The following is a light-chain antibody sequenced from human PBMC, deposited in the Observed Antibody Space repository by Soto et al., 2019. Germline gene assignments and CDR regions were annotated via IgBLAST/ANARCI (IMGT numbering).Light chain of an antibody. Sequence: DIQMTQSPSSLSSSIGDRVILTCQASQDIASSLNWYQHKPGKAPKLLIYGASNLERGVPARFSGSGSGTDFSFTISSLQPEDIATYYCQQYENLPPTFGQGTRLEIK. CDR1: QDIASS. CDR3: QQYENLPPT. V-gene: IGKV1-33*01. CDR2: GAS. J-gene: IGKJ5*01.